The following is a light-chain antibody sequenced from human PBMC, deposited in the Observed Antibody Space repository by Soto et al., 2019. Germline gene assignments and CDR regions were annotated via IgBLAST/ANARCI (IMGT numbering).Light chain of an antibody. CDR2: GAS. CDR3: QQDYNLHPWT. Sequence: IVLTQSPATLSLSPGERATLSCRAINSISTYLGWYQQRPGQAPRLLXYGASTRATGIPARFSGSGSGTDFTLTISSLQHEDFAVYYCQQDYNLHPWTFGQGTKVDIK. J-gene: IGKJ1*01. CDR1: NSISTY. V-gene: IGKV3D-7*01.